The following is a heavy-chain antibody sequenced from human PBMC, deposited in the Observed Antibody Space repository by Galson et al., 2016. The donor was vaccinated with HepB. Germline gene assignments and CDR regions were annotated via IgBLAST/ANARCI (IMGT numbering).Heavy chain of an antibody. J-gene: IGHJ4*02. Sequence: SLRLSCAAFGFVFSNFGLSWVRQAPGKGLEWVASISTRRTTYYSDSVQGRFTISRDNSNNTLYLKMNGLRAEDTAVYYCAKERLVRRIFDHWGQGTLLTVSS. CDR2: ISTRRTT. CDR3: AKERLVRRIFDH. CDR1: GFVFSNFG. V-gene: IGHV3-23*01. D-gene: IGHD1-1*01.